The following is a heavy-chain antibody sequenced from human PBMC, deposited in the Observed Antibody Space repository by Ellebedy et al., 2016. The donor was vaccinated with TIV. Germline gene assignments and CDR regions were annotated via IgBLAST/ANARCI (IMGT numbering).Heavy chain of an antibody. CDR3: ATEKWGMAVAGPDY. CDR1: GFTFSSHA. J-gene: IGHJ4*02. CDR2: ISNSGDNT. V-gene: IGHV3-23*01. Sequence: GESLKISCAASGFTFSSHAMSWVRQAPGKGLEWLSSISNSGDNTNYADSVKGRSTISRDSSKNTLYLQMHSLRAEDTAVYYCATEKWGMAVAGPDYWGQGTLVTVSS. D-gene: IGHD6-19*01.